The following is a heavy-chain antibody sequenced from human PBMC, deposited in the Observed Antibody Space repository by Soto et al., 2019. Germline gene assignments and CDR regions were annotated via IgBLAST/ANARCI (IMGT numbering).Heavy chain of an antibody. CDR2: IYWDDDK. J-gene: IGHJ4*02. Sequence: QITLKESGPTLVKPTQTLTLTCTFSGFSLSTSGVGVGWIRQPPGKALEWLALIYWDDDKRYSPYLKSRLTITQTTSKNQVVPTMTNMDPVDTATYYCAHSLITMVRGVIIPLGYWGQGTLVTVSS. CDR3: AHSLITMVRGVIIPLGY. V-gene: IGHV2-5*02. CDR1: GFSLSTSGVG. D-gene: IGHD3-10*01.